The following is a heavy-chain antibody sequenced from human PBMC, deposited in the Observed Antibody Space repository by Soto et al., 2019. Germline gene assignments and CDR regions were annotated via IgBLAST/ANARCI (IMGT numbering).Heavy chain of an antibody. CDR1: GFTFSDYY. CDR2: ISSSGSTI. Sequence: GGSLRLSCAASGFTFSDYYMSWIRQAPGKGLEWVSYISSSGSTIYYADSVKGRFTISRDNAKNSLYLQMNSLRAEDTAVYYCARVSGSENVEGFDFWSGINWFDPWGQGTLVTVSS. D-gene: IGHD3-3*01. CDR3: ARVSGSENVEGFDFWSGINWFDP. J-gene: IGHJ5*02. V-gene: IGHV3-11*01.